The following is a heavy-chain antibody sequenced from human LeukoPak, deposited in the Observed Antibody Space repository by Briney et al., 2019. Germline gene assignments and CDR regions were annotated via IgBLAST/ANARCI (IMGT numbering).Heavy chain of an antibody. CDR3: ASARGSNYGSLGD. D-gene: IGHD5-18*01. CDR1: GFTFSNYG. CDR2: IWFDGSNT. Sequence: GRSLRLSCAASGFTFSNYGIHWARTPPGKGQEWVAVIWFDGSNTYYADSVKGRFTIPRDNSKNTLYLELNSLRAEDTAVYYCASARGSNYGSLGDWGQGTLVTVSS. J-gene: IGHJ4*02. V-gene: IGHV3-33*01.